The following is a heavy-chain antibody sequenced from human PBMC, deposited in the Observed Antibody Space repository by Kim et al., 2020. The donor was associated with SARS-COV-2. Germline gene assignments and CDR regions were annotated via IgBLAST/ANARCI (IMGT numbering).Heavy chain of an antibody. CDR3: ARRGAGAWAL. J-gene: IGHJ1*01. CDR2: ISHSEYS. V-gene: IGHV4-34*10. CDR1: GGSFSGYQ. D-gene: IGHD1-26*01. Sequence: SETLSLTCAVYGGSFSGYQWSWIRQSPGKGLEWIGEISHSEYSNYNPSLRSRVDMSGDTSKNQFYLRLNSVTVADTAVYYCARRGAGAWALWGQGTLVTV.